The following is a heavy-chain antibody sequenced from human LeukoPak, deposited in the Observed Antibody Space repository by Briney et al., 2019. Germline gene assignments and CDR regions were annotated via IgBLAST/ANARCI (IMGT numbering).Heavy chain of an antibody. CDR1: GFTFSNAW. CDR3: TTPTI. D-gene: IGHD4/OR15-4a*01. Sequence: GGSLRLSCAASGFTFSNAWMSWVRQAPGKGLERVGRIKSKIDGGTTDYAAPVKGRFTISRDDSKNTLYLQMSSLKTEDTAVYYCTTPTIWGQGTLVTVSS. CDR2: IKSKIDGGTT. J-gene: IGHJ4*02. V-gene: IGHV3-15*01.